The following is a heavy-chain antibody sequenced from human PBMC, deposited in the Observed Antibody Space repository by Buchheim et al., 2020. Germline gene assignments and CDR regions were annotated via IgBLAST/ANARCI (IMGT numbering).Heavy chain of an antibody. CDR3: ARQVVAAAIQGRDAFDI. CDR2: IYPADSDT. CDR1: GHNFSNFW. J-gene: IGHJ3*02. Sequence: EVQLVQSGAEVKKPGESLKISCQGSGHNFSNFWIGWVRQMPGKGLEWIGIIYPADSDTRYRPSFQGQVTISADKSISHTYLQWSSLKASDSAMYYCARQVVAAAIQGRDAFDIWGQGT. D-gene: IGHD2-2*02. V-gene: IGHV5-51*01.